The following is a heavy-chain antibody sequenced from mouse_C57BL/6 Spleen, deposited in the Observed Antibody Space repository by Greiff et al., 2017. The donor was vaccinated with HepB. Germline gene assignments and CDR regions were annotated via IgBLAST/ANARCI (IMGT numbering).Heavy chain of an antibody. CDR3: ARSHLLNAMDY. Sequence: QVQLQQSGAELARPGASVKLSCKASGYTFTSYGISWVKQRTGQGLEWIGEIYPRSGNTYYNEKFKGKATLTADKSSSIAYMELRSLTSEDSAVYFCARSHLLNAMDYWGQGTSVTVSS. V-gene: IGHV1-81*01. J-gene: IGHJ4*01. CDR2: IYPRSGNT. D-gene: IGHD2-1*01. CDR1: GYTFTSYG.